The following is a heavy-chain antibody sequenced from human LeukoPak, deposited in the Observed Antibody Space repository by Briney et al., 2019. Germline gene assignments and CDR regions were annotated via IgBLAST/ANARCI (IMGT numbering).Heavy chain of an antibody. CDR3: ARDYDSSGYPEVLDY. CDR1: GFTFDDYG. D-gene: IGHD3-22*01. J-gene: IGHJ4*02. V-gene: IGHV3-20*04. Sequence: GGSLRLSCAASGFTFDDYGMSWVRQAPGKGLEWVAGINWNGGSTGYADSVKGRFTISRDNAKNSLYLQMNSLRAGDTAVYYCARDYDSSGYPEVLDYWGQGTLVTVSS. CDR2: INWNGGST.